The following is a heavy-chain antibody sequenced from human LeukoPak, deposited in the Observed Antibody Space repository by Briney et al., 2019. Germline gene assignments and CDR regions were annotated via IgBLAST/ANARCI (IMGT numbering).Heavy chain of an antibody. CDR1: GGSFSGYY. CDR2: INHSGST. Sequence: SETLSLTCAVYGGSFSGYYWSWIRQPPGKGLEWIGEINHSGSTNYNPSLKSRVSISIDASKNQFSLKLHSVTAADTAVYYCARGGNYDVLTGYHFYFDNWGQGTLVTVSS. D-gene: IGHD3-9*01. V-gene: IGHV4-34*01. CDR3: ARGGNYDVLTGYHFYFDN. J-gene: IGHJ4*02.